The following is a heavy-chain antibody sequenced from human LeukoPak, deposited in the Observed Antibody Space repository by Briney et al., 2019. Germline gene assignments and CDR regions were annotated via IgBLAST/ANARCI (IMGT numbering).Heavy chain of an antibody. CDR2: IKSKTDGGTT. CDR1: GFTFSSEW. V-gene: IGHV3-15*01. CDR3: TTEVVDTAMVPDY. Sequence: GGSLRLSCAASGFTFSSEWMSWVRQAPGKGLEWVGRIKSKTDGGTTDYAAPVKGRFTISRDDSKNTLYLQMNSRKTEDTAVYYCTTEVVDTAMVPDYWGQGTLVTVSS. J-gene: IGHJ4*02. D-gene: IGHD5-18*01.